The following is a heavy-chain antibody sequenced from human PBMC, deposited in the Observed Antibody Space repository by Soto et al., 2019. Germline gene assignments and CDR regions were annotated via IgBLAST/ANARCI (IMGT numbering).Heavy chain of an antibody. J-gene: IGHJ6*02. V-gene: IGHV1-2*04. Sequence: ASVKVSCKASGYTFTGYYMHWARQAPGQGLEWMGWINPNSGGTNYAQKFQGWVTMTRDTSISTAYMELSRLRSDDTAVYYCARDRGYNWSHYGMDVWGQGTTVTVSS. CDR3: ARDRGYNWSHYGMDV. CDR2: INPNSGGT. CDR1: GYTFTGYY. D-gene: IGHD1-20*01.